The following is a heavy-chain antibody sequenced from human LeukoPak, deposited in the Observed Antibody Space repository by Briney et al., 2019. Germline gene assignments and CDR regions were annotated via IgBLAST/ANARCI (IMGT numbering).Heavy chain of an antibody. D-gene: IGHD3-10*01. Sequence: ASVKVSCKASGYTFTGYYMHWVRQAPGQGLGWMGWINPNSGGTNYTQKFQGRVTMTRDTSISTAYMELSGLRSDDTAVYYCARDGRGSGSYYPYFDYWGQGTLVTVSS. CDR3: ARDGRGSGSYYPYFDY. J-gene: IGHJ4*02. V-gene: IGHV1-2*02. CDR2: INPNSGGT. CDR1: GYTFTGYY.